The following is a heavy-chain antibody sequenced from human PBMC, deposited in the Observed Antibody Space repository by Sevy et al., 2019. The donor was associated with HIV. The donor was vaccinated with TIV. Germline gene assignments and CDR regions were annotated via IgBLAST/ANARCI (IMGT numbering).Heavy chain of an antibody. Sequence: GGSLRLSCVASGFIFRDYGMHWVRQAPGKGLEWVAVISYGANHRYYADSARDRFTISRDNSKNTLFLQMNSLTIEDTAVYYCAKHSHPDITATGNHWFDSWGQGSLVTVSS. CDR1: GFIFRDYG. CDR2: ISYGANHR. V-gene: IGHV3-30*18. CDR3: AKHSHPDITATGNHWFDS. J-gene: IGHJ5*01. D-gene: IGHD6-13*01.